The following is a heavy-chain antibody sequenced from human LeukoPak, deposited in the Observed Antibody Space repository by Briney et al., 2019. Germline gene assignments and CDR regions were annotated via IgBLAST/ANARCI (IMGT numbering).Heavy chain of an antibody. CDR3: ARAGYSSSWYGYYYYYYMDV. D-gene: IGHD6-13*01. J-gene: IGHJ6*03. Sequence: GASVKVSCKASGFTFTSYGISWVRQAPGQGLEWMGWISAYNGNTNYAQKLQGRVTMTTDTSTSTAYMELKSLRSDDTAVYYCARAGYSSSWYGYYYYYYMDVWGKGTTVTISS. CDR1: GFTFTSYG. CDR2: ISAYNGNT. V-gene: IGHV1-18*01.